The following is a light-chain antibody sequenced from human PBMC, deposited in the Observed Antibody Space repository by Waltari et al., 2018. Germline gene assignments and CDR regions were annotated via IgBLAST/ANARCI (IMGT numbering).Light chain of an antibody. CDR2: KSD. CDR1: RANIGSNY. Sequence: QSVLTQPPSVSGTPGQRVFISCSGGRANIGSNYVSWYQQLPATAPNLLIYKSDQRPSGFPYLCSGSKSGTYASLAISGLRSGDEADYYCGAWDGSLSGGVFGGGTKLTVL. V-gene: IGLV1-47*01. CDR3: GAWDGSLSGGV. J-gene: IGLJ3*02.